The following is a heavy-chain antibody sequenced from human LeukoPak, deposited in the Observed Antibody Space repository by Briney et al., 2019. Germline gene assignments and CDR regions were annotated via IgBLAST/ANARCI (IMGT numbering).Heavy chain of an antibody. CDR3: AKGPKTYYGSGANWFDP. J-gene: IGHJ5*02. D-gene: IGHD3-10*01. CDR1: GFTFDDYA. V-gene: IGHV3-9*01. CDR2: ISWNSGSI. Sequence: GGSLRLSCAASGFTFDDYAMHWVRQAPGKGLEWVSGISWNSGSIGYADSVKGRFTISRDNAKNSLYLQMNSLRAEDTALYYCAKGPKTYYGSGANWFDPWGQGTLVTVSS.